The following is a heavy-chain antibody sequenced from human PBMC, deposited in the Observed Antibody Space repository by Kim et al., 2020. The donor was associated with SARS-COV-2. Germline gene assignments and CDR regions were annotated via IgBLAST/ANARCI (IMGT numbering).Heavy chain of an antibody. Sequence: GGSLRLSCAASGFTFSRYSVNWVRQAPGKGLEWVSSISSTSNYTFYADSVKGRFTFSRDNAKNSLFLQMNSLRAEDTAVYYCAKGIGGVSTTEDDAFDFWGQGTMVTVSS. J-gene: IGHJ3*01. D-gene: IGHD5-12*01. V-gene: IGHV3-21*01. CDR2: ISSTSNYT. CDR3: AKGIGGVSTTEDDAFDF. CDR1: GFTFSRYS.